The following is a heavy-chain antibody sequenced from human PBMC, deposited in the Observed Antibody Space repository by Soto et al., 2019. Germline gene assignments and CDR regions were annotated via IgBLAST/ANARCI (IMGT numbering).Heavy chain of an antibody. Sequence: QVQLVQSGAEVKKPGASVKVSCKASGYTFTSYDINWVRQATGXXLXWMGWMNPNSGNTGYAQKFQGRVTMTRNTSISTAYMELXSLRSXXTAVXXCXXXXXXXXXYXFDYWGQGTLVTVSS. CDR1: GYTFTSYD. V-gene: IGHV1-8*01. D-gene: IGHD1-26*01. CDR2: MNPNSGNT. J-gene: IGHJ4*02. CDR3: XXXXXXXXXYXFDY.